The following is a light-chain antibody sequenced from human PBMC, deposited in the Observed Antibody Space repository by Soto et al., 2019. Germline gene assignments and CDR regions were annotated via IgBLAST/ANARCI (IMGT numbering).Light chain of an antibody. CDR1: SSDVGGYNY. CDR2: DVS. Sequence: QSALTQPASVSGSPGQSITISCTGTSSDVGGYNYVSWYQQHPGKAPKLVIFDVSDRPSGVSNRFSGSKSSNTASLTISGLQAEDDAYYYCSSYTSSSTLVFGTGTKLTVL. V-gene: IGLV2-14*01. J-gene: IGLJ1*01. CDR3: SSYTSSSTLV.